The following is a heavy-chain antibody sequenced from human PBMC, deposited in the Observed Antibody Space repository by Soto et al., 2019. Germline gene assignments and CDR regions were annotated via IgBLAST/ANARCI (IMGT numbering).Heavy chain of an antibody. Sequence: GGSLRLSCAASGFTLSNYGMHWVRQAPGKGLEWVAVLSYDGNTKYYADSVKGRFTISRDNSKNTLYLQMNSLRAEDTAVYYCAKDATVDLVHYFDHWGQGTPVTVSS. CDR3: AKDATVDLVHYFDH. CDR2: LSYDGNTK. CDR1: GFTLSNYG. J-gene: IGHJ4*02. V-gene: IGHV3-30*18. D-gene: IGHD5-12*01.